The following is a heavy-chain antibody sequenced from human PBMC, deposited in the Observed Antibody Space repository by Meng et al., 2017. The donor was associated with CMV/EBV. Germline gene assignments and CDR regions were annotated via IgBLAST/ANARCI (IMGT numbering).Heavy chain of an antibody. CDR1: FSLSSCGGG. J-gene: IGHJ5*02. D-gene: IGHD6-13*01. CDR3: VHRLTFSSWTENWFDP. Sequence: FSLSSCGGGVRWTRPPPGKALEWLALIYWNDDKRYSPSLKSRLTNTKDTSKNQVVLTMTNMDPVDTATYYCVHRLTFSSWTENWFDPWGQGTLVTVSS. CDR2: IYWNDDK. V-gene: IGHV2-5*01.